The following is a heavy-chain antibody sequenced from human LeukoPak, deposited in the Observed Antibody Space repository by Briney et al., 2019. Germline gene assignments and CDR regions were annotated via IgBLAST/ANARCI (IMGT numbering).Heavy chain of an antibody. CDR2: VTQRGAT. CDR1: GAAFNGFS. D-gene: IGHD1-26*01. Sequence: SETLSLTCSVSGAAFNGFSWSWIRQPPEKGLEWIGYVTQRGATTTNPSLKTRVSITADTSKSQFSLKLTSVTAADTAIYYCARERSGSYYDFDVWGQGTMVSVS. J-gene: IGHJ6*02. V-gene: IGHV4-59*13. CDR3: ARERSGSYYDFDV.